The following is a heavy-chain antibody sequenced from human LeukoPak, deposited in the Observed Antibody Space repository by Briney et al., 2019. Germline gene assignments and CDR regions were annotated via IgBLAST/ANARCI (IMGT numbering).Heavy chain of an antibody. CDR1: GYTFTGYY. D-gene: IGHD2-2*01. CDR3: ARDSAVPAAIPEYFQH. CDR2: INPNSGGT. J-gene: IGHJ1*01. V-gene: IGHV1-2*02. Sequence: ASVKVSCKASGYTFTGYYMHWVRQTPGQGLEWMGWINPNSGGTNYAQKFQGRVTMTRDTSISTAYMELSRLRSDDTAVYYCARDSAVPAAIPEYFQHWVQGTLVTVSS.